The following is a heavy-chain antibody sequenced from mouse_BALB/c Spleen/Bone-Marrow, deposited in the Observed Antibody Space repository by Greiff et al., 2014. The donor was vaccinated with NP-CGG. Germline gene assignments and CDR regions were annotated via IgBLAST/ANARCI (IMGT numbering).Heavy chain of an antibody. CDR2: IDPKTDNT. J-gene: IGHJ3*02. D-gene: IGHD1-1*01. CDR1: GYTFTDYE. V-gene: IGHV1-15*01. CDR3: TRYGSRGY. Sequence: QVQLQQSGAELVRPGASVTLSCKASGYTFTDYEMHWVKQTPVHGLEWNGSIDPKTDNTVFNQKFKAKATLTADRSSNTASVDLRSLTSEDSAVYYCTRYGSRGYWGQGTLVTVS.